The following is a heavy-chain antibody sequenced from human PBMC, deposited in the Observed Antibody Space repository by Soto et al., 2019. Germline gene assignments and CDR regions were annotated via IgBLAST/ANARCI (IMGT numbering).Heavy chain of an antibody. CDR3: ARGAQGFFPVSGIYFYFDH. V-gene: IGHV1-2*02. Sequence: GASVKVSCKTSGYIFTDHLIHWVRQSPGQGLQWVGWVHPDSGGTNVAQAFQDRVTMTADTSITTAYMDLARLRPVDTAIFYCARGAQGFFPVSGIYFYFDHWGQGTPVTVSS. CDR1: GYIFTDHL. CDR2: VHPDSGGT. D-gene: IGHD3-22*01. J-gene: IGHJ4*02.